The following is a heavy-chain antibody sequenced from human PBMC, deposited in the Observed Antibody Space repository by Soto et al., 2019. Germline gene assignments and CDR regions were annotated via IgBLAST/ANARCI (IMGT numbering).Heavy chain of an antibody. CDR2: IYYSGST. Sequence: SETLSLTCTVSGGSISSYYWSWIRQPPGKGLEWIGYIYYSGSTNYNPSLKSRVIISVDTSKNQFSLKLSSVTAADTAVYYCARGRWFGELLLDYWGQGTLVTVSS. D-gene: IGHD3-10*01. CDR1: GGSISSYY. J-gene: IGHJ4*02. CDR3: ARGRWFGELLLDY. V-gene: IGHV4-59*08.